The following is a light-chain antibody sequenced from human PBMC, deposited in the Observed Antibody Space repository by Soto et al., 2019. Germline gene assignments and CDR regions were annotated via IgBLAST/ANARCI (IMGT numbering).Light chain of an antibody. CDR2: GAS. V-gene: IGKV3-20*01. Sequence: EIVLAQSPGTLSLSPGERATLSCRASQSVSSSYLAWYQHKPGQAPRLLIYGASSRATGIPDRFSGSGSGTDFTLTISRLEPEDFAVYYCQQYGSSPPWTFGQGTKGDIK. J-gene: IGKJ1*01. CDR1: QSVSSSY. CDR3: QQYGSSPPWT.